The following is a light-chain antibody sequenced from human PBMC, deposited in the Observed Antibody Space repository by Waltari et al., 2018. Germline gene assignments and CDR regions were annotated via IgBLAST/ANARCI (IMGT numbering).Light chain of an antibody. CDR1: TTDVCAYNY. J-gene: IGLJ2*01. CDR2: DVT. Sequence: QSALTQPASVSGSPGQSITISCTGTTTDVCAYNYVSWYQQHPGKAPKLIIYDVTNRPSGVSNRFSGSKSGNTASLTISGLQAEDDADYYCSSYTTTSTLFGGGTKLTVL. CDR3: SSYTTTSTL. V-gene: IGLV2-14*03.